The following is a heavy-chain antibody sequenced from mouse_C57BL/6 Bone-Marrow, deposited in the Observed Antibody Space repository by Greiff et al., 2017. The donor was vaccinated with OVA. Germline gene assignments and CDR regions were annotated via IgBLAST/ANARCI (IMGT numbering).Heavy chain of an antibody. CDR2: ISNLAYSI. J-gene: IGHJ3*01. Sequence: EVKLVESGGGLVQPGGSLKLSCAASGFTFSDYGMAWVRQAPRKGPEWVAFISNLAYSIYYADTVTGRFTISRENAKNTLYLEMSSLRSEDTAMYYCARQGYYGRSYAWFAYWGQGTLVTVSA. CDR1: GFTFSDYG. CDR3: ARQGYYGRSYAWFAY. D-gene: IGHD1-1*01. V-gene: IGHV5-15*04.